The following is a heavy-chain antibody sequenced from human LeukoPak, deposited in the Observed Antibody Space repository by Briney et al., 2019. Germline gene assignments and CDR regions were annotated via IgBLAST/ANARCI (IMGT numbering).Heavy chain of an antibody. CDR1: QFIFSTYA. D-gene: IGHD3-22*01. Sequence: GGSLRLSCAASQFIFSTYAMSWVRQAPGKGLEWVSGITSSGGSTYYADSVRGRFTISRDNAKNSLYLQMNSLRAEDTAVYYCARDIYYDSSGPVAHDYWGQGTLVTVSS. V-gene: IGHV3-23*01. J-gene: IGHJ4*02. CDR2: ITSSGGST. CDR3: ARDIYYDSSGPVAHDY.